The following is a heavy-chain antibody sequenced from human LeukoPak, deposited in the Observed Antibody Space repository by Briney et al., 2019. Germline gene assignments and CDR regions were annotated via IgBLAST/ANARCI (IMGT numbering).Heavy chain of an antibody. J-gene: IGHJ3*02. D-gene: IGHD3-3*01. Sequence: ASVKVSCKASGYTFTSYGISWVRQAPGQGLEWMGWISAYNGNTNYAQKLQGRVTMTTDTSTSTAYMELRSLRSEDSAVYYCARSYDFWSGYYPPYAFDIWGQGTMVTVSS. CDR1: GYTFTSYG. V-gene: IGHV1-18*01. CDR3: ARSYDFWSGYYPPYAFDI. CDR2: ISAYNGNT.